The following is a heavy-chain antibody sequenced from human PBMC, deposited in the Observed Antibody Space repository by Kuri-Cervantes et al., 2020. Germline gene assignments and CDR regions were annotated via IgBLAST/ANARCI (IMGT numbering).Heavy chain of an antibody. V-gene: IGHV3-30*12. Sequence: GESLKISCAASGFSFSTNGMHWVRQAPGKGLEWVAVISYDGSNKYYADSVKGRFTISRDNSKNTLYLQMNSLRAEDTAVYYCARDLQPKPPNGDFDYWGQGTLVTVSS. D-gene: IGHD2-8*01. J-gene: IGHJ4*02. CDR2: ISYDGSNK. CDR1: GFSFSTNG. CDR3: ARDLQPKPPNGDFDY.